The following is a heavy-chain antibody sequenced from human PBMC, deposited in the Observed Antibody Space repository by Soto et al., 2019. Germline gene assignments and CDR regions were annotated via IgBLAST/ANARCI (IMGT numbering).Heavy chain of an antibody. Sequence: EVQLVESGGGLVKPGGSLRLSCAASGFTFSNAWMNWVRQAPGKGLEWVGRIKSKTDGGTTDYAAPVKGRFTISRDDSKNTLYLQMNSLKTEDTAVYYCTTLFGGEYYYDSSGYLDIWGQGTMVTVSS. J-gene: IGHJ3*02. CDR3: TTLFGGEYYYDSSGYLDI. V-gene: IGHV3-15*07. CDR2: IKSKTDGGTT. CDR1: GFTFSNAW. D-gene: IGHD3-22*01.